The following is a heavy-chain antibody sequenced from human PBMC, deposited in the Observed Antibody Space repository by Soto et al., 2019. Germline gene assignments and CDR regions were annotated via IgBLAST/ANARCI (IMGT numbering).Heavy chain of an antibody. CDR2: ISWNSGSI. CDR3: AKEALRYCSGGSCYVFDY. CDR1: GFTFDDYA. V-gene: IGHV3-9*01. D-gene: IGHD2-15*01. Sequence: YLRLSCAASGFTFDDYAMLWVRQAPGKGLEWVSGISWNSGSIGYADSVKGRFTISRDNAKNSLYLQMNSLRAEDTALYYCAKEALRYCSGGSCYVFDYWGQGTLVTVSS. J-gene: IGHJ4*02.